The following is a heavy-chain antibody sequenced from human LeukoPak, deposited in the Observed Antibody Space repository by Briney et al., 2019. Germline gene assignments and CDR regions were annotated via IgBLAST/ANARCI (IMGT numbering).Heavy chain of an antibody. D-gene: IGHD6-6*01. CDR3: AKDIASSYYYYYMDV. Sequence: GGSLSLSYAASGFTFDDYAMHWVRQAAGKGLEGVSGISWNSGSIGYADSVKGRFTISRDNDKNSLYLQMNSLRAEDMALYYCAKDIASSYYYYYMDVWGKGTTVTVSS. CDR2: ISWNSGSI. CDR1: GFTFDDYA. J-gene: IGHJ6*03. V-gene: IGHV3-9*03.